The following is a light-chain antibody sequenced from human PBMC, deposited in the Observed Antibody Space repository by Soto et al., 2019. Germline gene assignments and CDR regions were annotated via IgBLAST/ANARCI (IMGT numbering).Light chain of an antibody. Sequence: IVMTQSPDSLAVSLGERATINCKSRQSVLYSSNNKNYLAWYQQKPGQPPKLLIYWASTRESGFPDRFSGSGSGTDFTLTISSLQAEDVAVYYCQQYYSTPYTFGQGTKLEIK. CDR2: WAS. CDR1: QSVLYSSNNKNY. V-gene: IGKV4-1*01. J-gene: IGKJ2*01. CDR3: QQYYSTPYT.